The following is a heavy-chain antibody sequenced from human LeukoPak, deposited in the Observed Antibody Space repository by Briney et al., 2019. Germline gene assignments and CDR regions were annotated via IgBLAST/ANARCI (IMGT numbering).Heavy chain of an antibody. J-gene: IGHJ6*02. V-gene: IGHV4-59*01. Sequence: PSETLSLTCTVSIGSISSYYWNWIRQPPGKGLEWIGYITGNIYYSGSTNYNPSLKSRVTISVDTSKNQFSLRLSSATAADAAVYYCARDSRDYGSGSYWDVWGQGTTVTVSS. CDR2: ITGNIYYSGST. D-gene: IGHD3-10*01. CDR3: ARDSRDYGSGSYWDV. CDR1: IGSISSYY.